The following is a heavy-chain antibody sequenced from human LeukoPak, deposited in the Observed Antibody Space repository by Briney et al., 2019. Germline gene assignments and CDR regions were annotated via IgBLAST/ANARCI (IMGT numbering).Heavy chain of an antibody. CDR1: GFTFSSYG. CDR2: IRYDGSNK. D-gene: IGHD6-13*01. CDR3: AKGSYSSSWYKAHAFDI. J-gene: IGHJ3*02. Sequence: QSGGSLRLSCAASGFTFSSYGMHWVRQAPGKGLEWVAFIRYDGSNKYYADSVKGRFTISRDNSKNTLYLQMNSLRAEDTAVYYCAKGSYSSSWYKAHAFDIWGQGTMVTVSS. V-gene: IGHV3-30*02.